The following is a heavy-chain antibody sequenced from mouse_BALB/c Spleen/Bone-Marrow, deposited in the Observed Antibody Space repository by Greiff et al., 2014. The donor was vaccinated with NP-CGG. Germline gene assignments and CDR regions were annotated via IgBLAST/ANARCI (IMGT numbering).Heavy chain of an antibody. D-gene: IGHD2-4*01. Sequence: VKLVESGAELAKPGASVKMSCKSSGYTFISYWMHWVKQRPGQGMEWIGYINPITGYTEYGQKFKDKATLTADKSSSTAYIQLSSLTSEDSAVYYCARNYDYDEGYDAMDYWGQGTSVTVSS. J-gene: IGHJ4*01. CDR1: GYTFISYW. V-gene: IGHV1-7*01. CDR2: INPITGYT. CDR3: ARNYDYDEGYDAMDY.